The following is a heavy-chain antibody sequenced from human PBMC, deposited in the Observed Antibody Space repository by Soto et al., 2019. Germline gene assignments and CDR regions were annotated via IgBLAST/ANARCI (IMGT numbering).Heavy chain of an antibody. CDR3: ARDFDTAMVNWFDP. CDR1: GFTFSSYG. Sequence: QVQLVESGGGVVQPGRSLRLSCAASGFTFSSYGMHWVRQAPGKGLEWVAVIWYDGSNKYYADSVKGRFTISRDNSKNTLYLQMNSLRAEDTAVYFCARDFDTAMVNWFDPWGQGNLVTVSS. V-gene: IGHV3-33*01. J-gene: IGHJ5*02. CDR2: IWYDGSNK. D-gene: IGHD5-18*01.